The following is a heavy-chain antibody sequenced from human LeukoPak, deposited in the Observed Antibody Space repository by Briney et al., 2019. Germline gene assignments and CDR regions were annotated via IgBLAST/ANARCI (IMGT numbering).Heavy chain of an antibody. J-gene: IGHJ4*02. V-gene: IGHV1-18*01. Sequence: GASVKVSCKASGYTFTSYGISWVRQAPGQGLEWMGRISAYNGNTNYAQKLQGRLTITTDTSTSTAYMELRNLTSDDTAVYFCAREESIGRYQFLHDSWGQGTLVTVSS. CDR3: AREESIGRYQFLHDS. CDR1: GYTFTSYG. D-gene: IGHD1-26*01. CDR2: ISAYNGNT.